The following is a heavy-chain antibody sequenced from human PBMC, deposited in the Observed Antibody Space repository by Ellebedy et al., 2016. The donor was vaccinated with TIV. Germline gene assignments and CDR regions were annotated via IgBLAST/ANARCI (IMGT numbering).Heavy chain of an antibody. CDR2: VYPKNGDT. Sequence: ASVKVSCKASGYTFTGYYIHWVRQAPGQGLEWMGWVYPKNGDTTYAQKFQGRVTMTRDTSTSTVYMELSSLRSDDTAVYYCAAFPYISSSSAYWGQGALVTVSS. J-gene: IGHJ4*02. V-gene: IGHV1-2*02. D-gene: IGHD6-6*01. CDR3: AAFPYISSSSAY. CDR1: GYTFTGYY.